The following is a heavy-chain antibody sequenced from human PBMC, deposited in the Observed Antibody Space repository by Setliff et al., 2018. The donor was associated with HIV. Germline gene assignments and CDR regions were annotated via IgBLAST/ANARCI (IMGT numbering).Heavy chain of an antibody. CDR3: AILSYSSG. V-gene: IGHV3-33*01. CDR2: IWYDGSNQ. Sequence: GGSLRLSCAASGFTFSTHGMHWVRQAPGRGLEWVALIWYDGSNQVYADSVKGRVSISRDNSKNTLYLQMNDLRGEDTAVYYCAILSYSSGWGQGTQVTVSS. D-gene: IGHD1-26*01. J-gene: IGHJ4*02. CDR1: GFTFSTHG.